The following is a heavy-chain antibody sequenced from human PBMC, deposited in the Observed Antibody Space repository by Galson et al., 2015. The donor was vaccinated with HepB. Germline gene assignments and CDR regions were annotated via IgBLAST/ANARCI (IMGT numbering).Heavy chain of an antibody. CDR1: GGTFSSYA. V-gene: IGHV1-69*06. CDR2: IIPIFGTA. CDR3: ARATTVVTAENWFDP. Sequence: SVKVSCKASGGTFSSYAISWVRQAPGQGLEWMGGIIPIFGTANYAQKSQGRVTITADKSTGTAYMELSSLRSEDTAVYYCARATTVVTAENWFDPWGQGTLVTVSS. D-gene: IGHD4-23*01. J-gene: IGHJ5*02.